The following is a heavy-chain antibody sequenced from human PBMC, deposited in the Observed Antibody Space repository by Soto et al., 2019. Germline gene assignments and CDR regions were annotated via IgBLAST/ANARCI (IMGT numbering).Heavy chain of an antibody. V-gene: IGHV4-39*01. D-gene: IGHD3-16*01. CDR1: GGSVNSSRYY. CDR2: IYYTGTT. CDR3: ARVYYDISGFVP. Sequence: QLQLQESGPGLVKPSETLSLTCTVSGGSVNSSRYYWGWIRQPPGKVPEWIGTIYYTGTTYYKPTLKSRVTISVDTSENQLSLNLSSVTAAYTAVYSCARVYYDISGFVPWDQGNLLVVSS. J-gene: IGHJ4*02.